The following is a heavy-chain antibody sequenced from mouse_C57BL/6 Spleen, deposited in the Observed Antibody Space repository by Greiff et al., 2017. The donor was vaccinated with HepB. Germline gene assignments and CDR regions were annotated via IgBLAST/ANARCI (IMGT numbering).Heavy chain of an antibody. CDR1: GFTFSSYT. J-gene: IGHJ4*01. CDR3: ARHETYYYGSSPYAMDY. V-gene: IGHV5-9*01. CDR2: ISGGGGNT. D-gene: IGHD1-1*01. Sequence: EVKLMESGGGLVKPGGSLKLSCAASGFTFSSYTMSWVRQTPEKRLEWVATISGGGGNTYYPDSVKGRFTISRDNAKNTLYLQMSSLRSEDTALYYCARHETYYYGSSPYAMDYWGQGTSVTVSS.